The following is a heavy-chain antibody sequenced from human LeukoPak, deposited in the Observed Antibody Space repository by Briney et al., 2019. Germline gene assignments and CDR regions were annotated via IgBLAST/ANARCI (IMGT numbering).Heavy chain of an antibody. CDR1: GFTFSSYW. Sequence: PGGSLRLSCAASGFTFSSYWMSWVRQAPGKGLEWVANIKQDGSEKYYVDSVKGRFTISRDNAKNSLYLQMNSLRAGDTAVYYCARDAIVVVPAAMWYYYYYMDVWGKGTTVTVSS. D-gene: IGHD2-2*01. CDR2: IKQDGSEK. V-gene: IGHV3-7*01. J-gene: IGHJ6*03. CDR3: ARDAIVVVPAAMWYYYYYMDV.